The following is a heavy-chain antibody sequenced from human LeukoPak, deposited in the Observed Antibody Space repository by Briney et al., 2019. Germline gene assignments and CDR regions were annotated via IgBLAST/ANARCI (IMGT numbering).Heavy chain of an antibody. D-gene: IGHD5-18*01. CDR3: AVLSYGYD. CDR2: INHSGST. V-gene: IGHV4-34*01. J-gene: IGHJ4*02. CDR1: GGSFSGYY. Sequence: SETLSLTCAVYGGSFSGYYWSWIRQPPGKGLEWIGEINHSGSTNYNPSLRSRVTISVDTSKNQFSLKLSSVTAADTAVYYCAVLSYGYDWGQGTLVTVSS.